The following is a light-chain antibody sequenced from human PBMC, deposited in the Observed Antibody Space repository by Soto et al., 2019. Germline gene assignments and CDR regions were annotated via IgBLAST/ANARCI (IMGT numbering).Light chain of an antibody. CDR2: EVS. CDR1: SSDVGGYNF. J-gene: IGLJ3*02. Sequence: QSALTQPPSASGSPGQSVTISCTGTSSDVGGYNFVSWYQQHPGKAPKLMIYEVSKRPSGVPDRFSGSKSGNTASLTVSGLQADDEADYFCSSYAGNSNFMLFGGGTKLTVL. V-gene: IGLV2-8*01. CDR3: SSYAGNSNFML.